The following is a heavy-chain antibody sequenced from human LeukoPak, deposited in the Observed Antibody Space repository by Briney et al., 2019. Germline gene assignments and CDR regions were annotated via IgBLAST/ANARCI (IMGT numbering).Heavy chain of an antibody. D-gene: IGHD5-18*01. CDR3: ATNPRGYSYGVFDY. Sequence: NPGGSLRLSCAASGFTFSDYYMSWIRQAPGKGLEWVSYISSSGSTIYYADSVKGRFTISRDNAKNSLYLQMNSLRAEDTAVYYCATNPRGYSYGVFDYWGQGTLVTVSS. CDR1: GFTFSDYY. V-gene: IGHV3-11*01. J-gene: IGHJ4*02. CDR2: ISSSGSTI.